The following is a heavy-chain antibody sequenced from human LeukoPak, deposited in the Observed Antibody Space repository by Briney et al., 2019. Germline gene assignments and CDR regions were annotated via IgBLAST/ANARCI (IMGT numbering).Heavy chain of an antibody. J-gene: IGHJ5*02. CDR1: GGSFSGYY. CDR2: INHSGST. D-gene: IGHD3-3*01. V-gene: IGHV4-34*01. CDR3: ARGKYDFWSGNWFDP. Sequence: PSETLSLTCAVYGGSFSGYYWSWIRQPPGKGLEWIGEINHSGSTNYNPSLKSRVTISVDTSKNQFSLKLSSVTAADTAVYYCARGKYDFWSGNWFDPWGQGTLVTVSS.